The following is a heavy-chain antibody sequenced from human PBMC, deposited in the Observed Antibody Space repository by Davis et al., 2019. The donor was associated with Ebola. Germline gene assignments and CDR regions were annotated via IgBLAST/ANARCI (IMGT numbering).Heavy chain of an antibody. CDR1: GYTFTSYY. V-gene: IGHV1-46*01. CDR3: AKLTAWFGELRAFDY. CDR2: INPSGGST. J-gene: IGHJ4*02. Sequence: AASVKVSCKASGYTFTSYYMHWVRQAPGQGLEWMGIINPSGGSTSYAQKFQGRVTMTRDTSISTAYMELSRLRSDDTAVYYCAKLTAWFGELRAFDYWGQGTLVTVSS. D-gene: IGHD3-10*01.